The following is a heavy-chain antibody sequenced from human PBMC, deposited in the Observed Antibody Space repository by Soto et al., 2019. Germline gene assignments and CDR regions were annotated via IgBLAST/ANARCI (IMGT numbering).Heavy chain of an antibody. V-gene: IGHV4-59*01. D-gene: IGHD6-13*01. CDR3: ARVMIMGSAGHYYFDY. CDR2: IYYSGST. CDR1: GGSISSYY. Sequence: NPSETLSLTCTVSGGSISSYYWSWIRQPPGKGLEWIGYIYYSGSTNYNPSHKSRVTITVDTSKNQFSLKLISVTAADTVVYYCARVMIMGSAGHYYFDYWGQGTLVTVSS. J-gene: IGHJ4*02.